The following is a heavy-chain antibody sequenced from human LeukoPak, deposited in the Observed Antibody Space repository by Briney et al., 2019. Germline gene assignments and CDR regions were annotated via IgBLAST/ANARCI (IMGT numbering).Heavy chain of an antibody. CDR1: GGSISNYY. Sequence: PSETLSLTCTVSGGSISNYYWSWIRQPPGKGLEWIGYIYYSGSTNYNPSLKSRVTIPVDTSKNQFSLKLSSVTAADTAVYYCARHPRTRSGTRMDYYDSSGYRNYYFDYWGQGTLVTVSS. V-gene: IGHV4-59*08. CDR2: IYYSGST. J-gene: IGHJ4*02. D-gene: IGHD3-22*01. CDR3: ARHPRTRSGTRMDYYDSSGYRNYYFDY.